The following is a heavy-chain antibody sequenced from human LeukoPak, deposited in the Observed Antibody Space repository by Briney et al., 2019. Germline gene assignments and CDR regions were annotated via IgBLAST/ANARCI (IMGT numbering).Heavy chain of an antibody. D-gene: IGHD3-22*01. J-gene: IGHJ4*02. Sequence: GGSLRLSCAASGFTFDDYTMHWLRQAPGKGLEWVSLISWHGSTTKYADSVKGRFTISRDNLKNSLSLQMNSLGPEDTALYYCAKDIGDSVGYNYFDSWGQGTLVTVSS. CDR3: AKDIGDSVGYNYFDS. CDR1: GFTFDDYT. V-gene: IGHV3-43*01. CDR2: ISWHGSTT.